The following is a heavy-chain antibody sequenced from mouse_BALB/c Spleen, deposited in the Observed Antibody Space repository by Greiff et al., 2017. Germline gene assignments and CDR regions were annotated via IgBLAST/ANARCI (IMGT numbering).Heavy chain of an antibody. J-gene: IGHJ4*01. V-gene: IGHV5-17*02. Sequence: EVMLVESGGGLVQPGGSRKLSCAASGFTFSSFGMHWVRQAPEKGLEWVAYISSGSSTIYYADTVKGRFTISRDNPKNTLFLQMTSLRSEDTAMYYCARGGITRAMDYWGQGTSVTVSS. CDR3: ARGGITRAMDY. CDR1: GFTFSSFG. D-gene: IGHD2-4*01. CDR2: ISSGSSTI.